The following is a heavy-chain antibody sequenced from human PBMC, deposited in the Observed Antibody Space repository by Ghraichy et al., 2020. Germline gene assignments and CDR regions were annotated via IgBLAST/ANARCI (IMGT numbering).Heavy chain of an antibody. Sequence: GGSLRLSCAASGFTFSSYAMHWVRQAPGKGLEWVAVISYDGSNKYYADSVKGRFTISRDNSKNTLYLQMNSLRAEDTAVYYCARDANIAAAGSEREGYYYYGMDVWGQGTTVTVSS. CDR3: ARDANIAAAGSEREGYYYYGMDV. CDR2: ISYDGSNK. J-gene: IGHJ6*02. CDR1: GFTFSSYA. V-gene: IGHV3-30*04. D-gene: IGHD6-13*01.